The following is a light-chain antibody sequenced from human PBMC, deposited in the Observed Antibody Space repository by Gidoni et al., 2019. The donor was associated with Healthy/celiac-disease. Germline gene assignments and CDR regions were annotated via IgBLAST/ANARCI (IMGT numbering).Light chain of an antibody. Sequence: EIMLTQTPGTLSLSPGERTTLSCRASQSVSSSYLAWYQQKPGQASRLLIDGASSRATGIPDRFSGSGSGTDFTLTSSRLEPEDFAVYYCQQYGSSPLTFGGGTKVEIK. CDR1: QSVSSSY. CDR3: QQYGSSPLT. CDR2: GAS. J-gene: IGKJ4*01. V-gene: IGKV3-20*01.